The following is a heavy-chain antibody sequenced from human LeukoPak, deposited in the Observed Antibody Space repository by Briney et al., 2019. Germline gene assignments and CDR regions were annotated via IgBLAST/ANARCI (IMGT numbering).Heavy chain of an antibody. CDR1: GGSFSGYY. CDR3: ARGSSAYPYHFDY. CDR2: IHNIGST. Sequence: SETLSLTCAVYGGSFSGYYWSWIRQPPGKGLEWIVYIHNIGSTNYNPSLKSRVTISVDTSKNQFSLKLTSVTAADTAVYYCARGSSAYPYHFDYWGQGTQVTVSS. V-gene: IGHV4-59*01. D-gene: IGHD3-16*01. J-gene: IGHJ4*02.